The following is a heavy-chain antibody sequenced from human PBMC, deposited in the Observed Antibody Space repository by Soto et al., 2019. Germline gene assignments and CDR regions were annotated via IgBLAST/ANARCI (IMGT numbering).Heavy chain of an antibody. V-gene: IGHV1-3*01. CDR3: ARGNAIAVPWNNWFDP. Sequence: ASVKVSCKASGYTFTSYAMHWVRQAPGQRLEWMGWINAGNGNTKYSQKFQGRVTITRDTSASTAYMELSSLRSEDTAVYYCARGNAIAVPWNNWFDPWGQGTLVTVS. CDR1: GYTFTSYA. J-gene: IGHJ5*02. D-gene: IGHD2-21*01. CDR2: INAGNGNT.